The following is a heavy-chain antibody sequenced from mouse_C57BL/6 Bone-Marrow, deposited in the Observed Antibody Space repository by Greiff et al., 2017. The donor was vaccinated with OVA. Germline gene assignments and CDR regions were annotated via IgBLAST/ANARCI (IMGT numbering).Heavy chain of an antibody. V-gene: IGHV5-4*01. Sequence: EVKLVESGGGLVQPGGSLSLSCAASGFTFSSYAMSWVRQTPEKRLEWVATISDGGSYTYYPDNVKGRFTISRDNAKNNLYLQMSHLKSEDTAMYYCARDRLGSSWFAYWGQGTLVTVSA. CDR3: ARDRLGSSWFAY. CDR2: ISDGGSYT. CDR1: GFTFSSYA. J-gene: IGHJ3*01. D-gene: IGHD4-1*01.